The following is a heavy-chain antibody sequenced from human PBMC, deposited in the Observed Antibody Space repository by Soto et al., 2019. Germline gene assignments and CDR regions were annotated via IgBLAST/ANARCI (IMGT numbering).Heavy chain of an antibody. Sequence: GGSLRLSCAASGFTFSSYGMHWVRQAPGRGLEWVAVIWYDGSNKYYADSVKGRFTISRDNSKNTLYLQMNSLRAEDTAVYYCARRYCSSTSCYPNWFDPWGQGTLVTVSS. CDR1: GFTFSSYG. V-gene: IGHV3-33*01. CDR3: ARRYCSSTSCYPNWFDP. D-gene: IGHD2-2*01. CDR2: IWYDGSNK. J-gene: IGHJ5*02.